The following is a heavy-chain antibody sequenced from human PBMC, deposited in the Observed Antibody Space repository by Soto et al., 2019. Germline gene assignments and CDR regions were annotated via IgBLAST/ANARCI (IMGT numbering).Heavy chain of an antibody. J-gene: IGHJ5*02. V-gene: IGHV4-34*01. D-gene: IGHD3-9*01. CDR2: INHSGST. CDR1: GGSFSGYY. Sequence: SETLSLTCAVYGGSFSGYYWSWIRQPPGKGLEWIGEINHSGSTNYNPSLKSRVTISVDTSKNQFSLKLSSVTAADTTVYYCARLDDILTGSPNWFDPWGQGTLVTVSS. CDR3: ARLDDILTGSPNWFDP.